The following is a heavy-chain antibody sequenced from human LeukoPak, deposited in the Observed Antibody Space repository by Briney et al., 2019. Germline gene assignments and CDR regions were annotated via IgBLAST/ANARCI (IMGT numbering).Heavy chain of an antibody. V-gene: IGHV4-34*01. Sequence: PSETLSLTCAAYGGSFSGYYWSWIRQPPGKGLEWIGEINHSGSTNYNPSLKSRVTISVDTSKNQFSLKLSSVTAADTAVYYCARGRGSSGSRRGFDPWGQGTLVTVSS. D-gene: IGHD6-19*01. CDR2: INHSGST. CDR3: ARGRGSSGSRRGFDP. J-gene: IGHJ5*02. CDR1: GGSFSGYY.